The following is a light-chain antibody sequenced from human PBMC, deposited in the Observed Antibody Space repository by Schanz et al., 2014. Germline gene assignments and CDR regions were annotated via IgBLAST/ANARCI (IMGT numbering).Light chain of an antibody. Sequence: DIVMTQSPDSLAVSLGERATINCKSSQSVLYSSNNKNYLAWHQQKPGQPPKVLIYWASTRESGVPDRFSGSGSGTDFTLTISSLQAEDVAVYFCQQYYDTLWTFGQGTKVEIK. CDR1: QSVLYSSNNKNY. V-gene: IGKV4-1*01. CDR2: WAS. CDR3: QQYYDTLWT. J-gene: IGKJ1*01.